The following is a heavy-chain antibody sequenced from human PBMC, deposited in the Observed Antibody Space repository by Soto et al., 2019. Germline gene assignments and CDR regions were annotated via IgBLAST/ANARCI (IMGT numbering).Heavy chain of an antibody. V-gene: IGHV5-51*01. CDR2: IYPDDSDA. Sequence: PGESLKISCQGSGYTFSNHWIGWVRQMPGKGLEWMGIIYPDDSDARYSPSFQGLVTLSVDKSISTAYLQWRSLKASDSAMYYCAAGYTTGLDGFDICGQGTMVTVSS. CDR1: GYTFSNHW. CDR3: AAGYTTGLDGFDI. D-gene: IGHD2-2*02. J-gene: IGHJ3*02.